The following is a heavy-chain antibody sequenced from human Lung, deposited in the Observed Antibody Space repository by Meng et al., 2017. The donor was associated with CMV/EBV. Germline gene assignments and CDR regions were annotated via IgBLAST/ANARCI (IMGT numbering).Heavy chain of an antibody. CDR2: INNDESRK. CDR1: GFTFSRYW. V-gene: IGHV3-74*01. CDR3: ARERFDYGDYGLDY. J-gene: IGHJ4*02. D-gene: IGHD4-17*01. Sequence: GGSLRLXCAASGFTFSRYWMHWARQAPGKGLVWVSRINNDESRKTYADSVKGRFTISRDSAKNTLYLQMNSLRAEDTAAYYCARERFDYGDYGLDYWGQGTXVTVSS.